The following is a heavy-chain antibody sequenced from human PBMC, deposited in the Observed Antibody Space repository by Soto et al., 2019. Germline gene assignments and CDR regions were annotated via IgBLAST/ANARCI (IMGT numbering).Heavy chain of an antibody. J-gene: IGHJ6*02. CDR1: GFTFSNYA. V-gene: IGHV3-30*04. Sequence: GGSLRLSCAASGFTFSNYAMHWVRQAPGKGLEWVAIISYDGNNKYNADSVKGRFTISRDNSKNTLYLQMNSLRAEDTAVYYCASDPVSTRATGGECAYYYYYGMGGWGQGTTVTVSS. D-gene: IGHD2-15*01. CDR3: ASDPVSTRATGGECAYYYYYGMGG. CDR2: ISYDGNNK.